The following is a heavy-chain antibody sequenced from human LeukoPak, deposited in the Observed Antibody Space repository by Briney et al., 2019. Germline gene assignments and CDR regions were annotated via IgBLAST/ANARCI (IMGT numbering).Heavy chain of an antibody. Sequence: PSETLSLTCAVYGGTFSGYYWSWIRQPPGKGLEWIGEINNSGTTNYNPSLKSRVSISIDTSKNQFSLKVRSVTAADTGVYYCASSRGYSSSLWYYYMDVWGKGTTVTVSS. D-gene: IGHD6-13*01. CDR3: ASSRGYSSSLWYYYMDV. J-gene: IGHJ6*03. CDR2: INNSGTT. CDR1: GGTFSGYY. V-gene: IGHV4-34*01.